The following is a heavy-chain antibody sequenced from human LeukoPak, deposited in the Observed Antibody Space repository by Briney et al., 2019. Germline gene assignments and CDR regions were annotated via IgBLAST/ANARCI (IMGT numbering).Heavy chain of an antibody. D-gene: IGHD3-16*01. CDR2: IGTVGDT. CDR3: VRDLTGENAFDI. V-gene: IGHV3-13*01. CDR1: GFRFSSYE. J-gene: IGHJ3*02. Sequence: GGSLRLSCAASGFRFSSYEMHWVRQATGKGLEWVPAIGTVGDTYYPDSVKGRFTISREDAKNSLYLQMSSLRAGDTAVYYCVRDLTGENAFDIWGQGTMVTVSS.